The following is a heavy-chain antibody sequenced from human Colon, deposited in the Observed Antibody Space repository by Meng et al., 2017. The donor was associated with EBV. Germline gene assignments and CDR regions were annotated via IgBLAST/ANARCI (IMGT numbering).Heavy chain of an antibody. V-gene: IGHV4-30-4*03. CDR1: GGSISSGDYY. CDR3: TTLYGDSIS. D-gene: IGHD4-17*01. CDR2: IYHSGRT. J-gene: IGHJ4*02. Sequence: QVQLQESGPGLVKPSXXXSLTCTVSGGSISSGDYYWSWIRQPPGKGLEWIGEIYHSGRTNYNPSVKSRVSMPVDKSQNHFSLRLSSVTAADTAVYYCTTLYGDSISWGQGTLVTVSS.